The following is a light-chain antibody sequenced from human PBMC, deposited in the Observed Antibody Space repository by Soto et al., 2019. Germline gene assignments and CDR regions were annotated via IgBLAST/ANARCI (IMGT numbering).Light chain of an antibody. CDR3: QHGYSTPLT. CDR2: AAS. CDR1: QSISTY. V-gene: IGKV1-39*01. Sequence: DIQMTQSPSSLSASVGDRVTITCRASQSISTYLHWYQQKPGKAPNLLIHAASTLQSGVPSRFSGSGSGTDFTLTISSLQPEDFATYVCQHGYSTPLTFGGGTKVDIK. J-gene: IGKJ4*01.